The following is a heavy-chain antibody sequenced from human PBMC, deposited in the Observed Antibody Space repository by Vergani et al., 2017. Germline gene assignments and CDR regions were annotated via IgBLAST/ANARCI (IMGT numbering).Heavy chain of an antibody. J-gene: IGHJ5*02. CDR1: GYSISRGYY. V-gene: IGHV4-38-2*02. CDR3: ARVGIKPAS. CDR2: IYHSGST. D-gene: IGHD1-26*01. Sequence: QVQLQESGPGLVKPSETLSLTCTVSGYSISRGYYWGWIRQPPGKGLEWIGSIYHSGSTYYNPSLKSRVTISVDTSKNQFSLKLSSVTAADTAVYYCARVGIKPASWGQGTLVTVSS.